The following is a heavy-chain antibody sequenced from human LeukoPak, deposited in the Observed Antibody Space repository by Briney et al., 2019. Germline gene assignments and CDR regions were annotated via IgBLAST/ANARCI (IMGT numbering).Heavy chain of an antibody. CDR3: AKGRFTSSTFDY. V-gene: IGHV3-23*01. Sequence: PGGSLRLSCAVAGFAFSSDAMSWVRQAPGKGLEWVSLIRGDSSIIEYAESVKGRFTISRDNSKNTVHLQMNSLRADDTAVYYCAKGRFTSSTFDYWGQGTLVTVSS. D-gene: IGHD2-2*01. J-gene: IGHJ4*02. CDR2: IRGDSSII. CDR1: GFAFSSDA.